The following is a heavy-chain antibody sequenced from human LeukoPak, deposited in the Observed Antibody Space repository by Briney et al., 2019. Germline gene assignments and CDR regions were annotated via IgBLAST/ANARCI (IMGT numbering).Heavy chain of an antibody. CDR3: AKGTTVTSAFGF. CDR2: ISWNSGSI. D-gene: IGHD4-17*01. J-gene: IGHJ3*01. CDR1: GFTFDDYA. V-gene: IGHV3-9*01. Sequence: PGGSLRLSCVASGFTFDDYAMHWVRQAPGKGLEWVSGISWNSGSIGYADPVKGRFTISRDNAKNSLYLQMNSLRAEDTALYYCAKGTTVTSAFGFWGQGTMVTVSS.